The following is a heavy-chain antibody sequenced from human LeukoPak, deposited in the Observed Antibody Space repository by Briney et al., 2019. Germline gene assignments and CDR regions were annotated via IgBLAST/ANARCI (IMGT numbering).Heavy chain of an antibody. Sequence: GGSLRLSCAASGFTFSSSAMSWVRQVPGKGLEWVSGISASGGSTYYADSVRGRFTISRDNSKNTLYVQMNSLRAEDTAVYYCATDPDSSGYYYPIFDYWGQGTLVTVSS. CDR3: ATDPDSSGYYYPIFDY. V-gene: IGHV3-23*01. J-gene: IGHJ4*02. D-gene: IGHD3-22*01. CDR2: ISASGGST. CDR1: GFTFSSSA.